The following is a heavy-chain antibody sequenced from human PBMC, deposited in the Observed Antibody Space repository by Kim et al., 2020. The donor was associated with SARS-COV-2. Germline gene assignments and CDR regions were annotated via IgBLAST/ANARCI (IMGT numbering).Heavy chain of an antibody. V-gene: IGHV4-34*01. CDR3: GRERYSSGWYGMIDL. CDR2: ISQSGLT. CDR1: GGSFSDYY. Sequence: SETLSLTCGVHGGSFSDYYWTWIRQFPGKGLEWIGEISQSGLTNYNPSLENRVIMSVDTAKKQLSLNLTSVTAADTAVYYCGRERYSSGWYGMIDLWGRGTLVTVSS. J-gene: IGHJ2*01. D-gene: IGHD6-13*01.